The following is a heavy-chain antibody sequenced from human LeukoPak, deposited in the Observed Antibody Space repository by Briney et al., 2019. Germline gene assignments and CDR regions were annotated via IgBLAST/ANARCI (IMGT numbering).Heavy chain of an antibody. J-gene: IGHJ4*02. CDR1: GYAFIGYY. CDR2: INPKTGGT. Sequence: ASVKVSCKASGYAFIGYYMHWVRQAPGQGLEWMGWINPKTGGTNYGQTFQGRITMTRDTSISTAYMELSRLRSDDTAVYYCARDRSVGATTGPFDYWGQGTLVTVSS. V-gene: IGHV1-2*02. D-gene: IGHD1-26*01. CDR3: ARDRSVGATTGPFDY.